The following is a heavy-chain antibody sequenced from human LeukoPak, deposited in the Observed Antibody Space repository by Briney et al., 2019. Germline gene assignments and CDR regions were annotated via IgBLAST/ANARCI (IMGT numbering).Heavy chain of an antibody. D-gene: IGHD3-10*01. CDR2: INPSSGSI. V-gene: IGHV1-46*01. Sequence: ASVTVSCKASGYTFTSYYIHWVRQAPGQGLEWMGIINPSSGSISYAQKFQGRVTMTRDTSTSTVYMELSSLRSEDTAAYYCARVRGEKGSEFDYWGQGTLVTVSS. J-gene: IGHJ4*02. CDR1: GYTFTSYY. CDR3: ARVRGEKGSEFDY.